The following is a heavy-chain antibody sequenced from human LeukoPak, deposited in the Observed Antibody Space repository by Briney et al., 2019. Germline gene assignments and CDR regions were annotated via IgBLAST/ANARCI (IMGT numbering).Heavy chain of an antibody. CDR2: ISYDGSNK. D-gene: IGHD5-18*01. CDR1: GFTFSSYA. J-gene: IGHJ6*02. CDR3: ARDAVDTANAV. V-gene: IGHV3-30*04. Sequence: GGSLRLSCAASGFTFSSYAMHWVRQAPGKGLEWVAVISYDGSNKYYADSVKGRFTISRDNSKNTLYLQMNSLRAEDTAVYYCARDAVDTANAVWGQGTTVTVSS.